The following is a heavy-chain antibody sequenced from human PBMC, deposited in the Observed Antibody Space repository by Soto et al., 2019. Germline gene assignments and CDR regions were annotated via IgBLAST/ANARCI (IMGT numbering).Heavy chain of an antibody. CDR3: ARLSSALTPLEY. Sequence: GESLKISCKGSGYSFTSYWITWVRQMPGKGLEWLGRIDPSDSYTNYSPSFQGHVTISADKSISTAYLQWSSLKASDTAMYYCARLSSALTPLEYWGQGTLVTVSS. J-gene: IGHJ4*02. CDR2: IDPSDSYT. V-gene: IGHV5-10-1*01. CDR1: GYSFTSYW. D-gene: IGHD3-22*01.